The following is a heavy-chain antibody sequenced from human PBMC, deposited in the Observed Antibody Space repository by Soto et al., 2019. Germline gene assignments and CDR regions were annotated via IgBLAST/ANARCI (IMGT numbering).Heavy chain of an antibody. CDR2: INAGNGNT. V-gene: IGHV1-3*01. Sequence: ASVKVSCKASGYTFTRYSMHWVRQAPGQRLEWMGWINAGNGNTKYSQKFQGRVTITRDTSASTAYMELSSLRSEDTAVYYCARGFGSSWYCAFDIWGQGTMVTVSS. D-gene: IGHD6-13*01. CDR1: GYTFTRYS. CDR3: ARGFGSSWYCAFDI. J-gene: IGHJ3*02.